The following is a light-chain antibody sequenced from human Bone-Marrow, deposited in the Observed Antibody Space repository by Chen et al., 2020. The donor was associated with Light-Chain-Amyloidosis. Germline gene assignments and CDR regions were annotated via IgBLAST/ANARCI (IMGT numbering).Light chain of an antibody. CDR3: QQYGTSPLT. CDR2: GSS. CDR1: QTISRNY. Sequence: ILLTQSPGTLSLSPGEGANLSCRASQTISRNYLTWYQQKFGQAPSLLMYGSSSRATGIPDRFTGSGSGTDFTRTINRLEPEDFEMYSCQQYGTSPLTFGGETKVEIK. J-gene: IGKJ4*01. V-gene: IGKV3-20*01.